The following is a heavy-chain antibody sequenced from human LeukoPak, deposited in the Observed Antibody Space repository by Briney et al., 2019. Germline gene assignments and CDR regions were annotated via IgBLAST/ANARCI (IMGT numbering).Heavy chain of an antibody. Sequence: PGGSLRLSCAASGFTFSSYAMTWVRQAPGKGLEWVANIKQDGSEKYYVDSVKGRFTISRDNAKNSLYLQMNSLRAEDTAVYYCARGLRWGFDYWGQGTLVTVSS. V-gene: IGHV3-7*01. J-gene: IGHJ4*02. CDR2: IKQDGSEK. CDR1: GFTFSSYA. D-gene: IGHD4-23*01. CDR3: ARGLRWGFDY.